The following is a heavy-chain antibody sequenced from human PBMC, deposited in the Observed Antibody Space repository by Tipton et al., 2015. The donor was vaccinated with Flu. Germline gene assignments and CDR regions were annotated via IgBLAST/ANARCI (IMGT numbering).Heavy chain of an antibody. J-gene: IGHJ3*01. Sequence: TLSLTCAVSGGPITSDNYSWGWVRQPPGKGLEWIGYISHTGTPYYNPSLNNRVSISEDRSKNQFSLRLTSVTAADTAMYYCAVHSEYCGDSRLDAFDLWGQGTKVTVSS. D-gene: IGHD2-21*01. CDR2: ISHTGTP. CDR1: GGPITSDNYS. V-gene: IGHV4-30-2*01. CDR3: AVHSEYCGDSRLDAFDL.